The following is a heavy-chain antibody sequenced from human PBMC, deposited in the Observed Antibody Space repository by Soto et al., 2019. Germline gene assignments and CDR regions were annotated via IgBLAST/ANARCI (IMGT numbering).Heavy chain of an antibody. Sequence: GGSLRLSCAASGVIFSNFGMRWVRQAPGKGLEWVGIIWHDGSNKYYADSVEGRFTISRDNSKNTVYLQMNSLRGEDTGIYYCAGFYVAAGAAPLEYWGQGTLVTVSS. D-gene: IGHD1-26*01. CDR3: AGFYVAAGAAPLEY. CDR2: IWHDGSNK. J-gene: IGHJ4*02. CDR1: GVIFSNFG. V-gene: IGHV3-33*01.